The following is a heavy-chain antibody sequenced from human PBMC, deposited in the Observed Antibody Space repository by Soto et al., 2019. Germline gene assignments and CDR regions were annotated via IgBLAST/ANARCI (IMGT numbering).Heavy chain of an antibody. CDR3: ARYYDDSSGYWGHDAFDI. V-gene: IGHV1-69*01. CDR2: IIPIFGTA. Sequence: QVQLVQSGAEVKKPGSSVKVSCKASGGTFSSYAISWVRQAPGQGLEWMGGIIPIFGTANYAQKFQGRVTITADESTSTAYMELSSLRSEDTAVYYCARYYDDSSGYWGHDAFDIWGQGTMVTVSS. J-gene: IGHJ3*02. D-gene: IGHD3-22*01. CDR1: GGTFSSYA.